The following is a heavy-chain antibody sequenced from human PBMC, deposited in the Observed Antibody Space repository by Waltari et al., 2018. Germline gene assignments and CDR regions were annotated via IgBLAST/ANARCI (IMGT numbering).Heavy chain of an antibody. CDR2: IIPIIGRA. CDR3: ERGGAARPYYYYGMDV. CDR1: GGTFSSYA. V-gene: IGHV1-69*01. J-gene: IGHJ6*02. D-gene: IGHD6-6*01. Sequence: QVQLVQSGAEVKKPGSSVKVSCKASGGTFSSYAISWVRQTPGQGLEWMGGIIPIIGRANSAHKCEGRVRMTAVESTNTAYMEQSSLRCEDTAVYYCERGGAARPYYYYGMDVWGQGTTVTVSS.